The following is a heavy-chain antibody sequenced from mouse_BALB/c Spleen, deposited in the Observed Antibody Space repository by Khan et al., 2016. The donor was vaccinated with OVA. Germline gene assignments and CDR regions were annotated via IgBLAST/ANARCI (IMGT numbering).Heavy chain of an antibody. CDR3: ATAYFYGDYFDY. V-gene: IGHV5-17*02. CDR2: ISGDSSTI. J-gene: IGHJ2*01. Sequence: EVELVESGGGLVQPGGSRKLSCAASGFTFSTYGMHWVRQAPEQGLEWVAYISGDSSTIYYADTVKGRFTLSRDNPKNTLFLQMTSLRSEDTARYYCATAYFYGDYFDYWGPGTTLTVSA. D-gene: IGHD1-1*01. CDR1: GFTFSTYG.